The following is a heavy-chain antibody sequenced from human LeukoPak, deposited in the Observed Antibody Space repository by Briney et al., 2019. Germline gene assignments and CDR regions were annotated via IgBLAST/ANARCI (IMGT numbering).Heavy chain of an antibody. V-gene: IGHV1-2*02. CDR2: INPDSGGT. CDR1: GYTFTGYY. J-gene: IGHJ4*02. D-gene: IGHD3-22*01. Sequence: ASVKVSCKASGYTFTGYYINWVRQAPGQGLEWLGWINPDSGGTSYALNFRGRVTMTRDKSITTAHMDLSSLRSDDTAVYYCARGWYNSLSSGFDYWGQGTLVTVSS. CDR3: ARGWYNSLSSGFDY.